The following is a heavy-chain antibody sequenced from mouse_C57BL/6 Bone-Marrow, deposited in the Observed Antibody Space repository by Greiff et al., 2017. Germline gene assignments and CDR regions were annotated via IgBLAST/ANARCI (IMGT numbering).Heavy chain of an antibody. V-gene: IGHV1-69*01. D-gene: IGHD1-1*01. CDR2: IDPSDSYT. J-gene: IGHJ2*01. Sequence: VQLQQPGAELVMPGASVKLSCKASGYTFTSYWMHWVKQRPGQGLEWIGAIDPSDSYTNYNQKFKGKSTLTVDKSSGTAYLQLSSLTSEDSAVYYCARDYYGSSYYFDYWGQGTTLTVSS. CDR3: ARDYYGSSYYFDY. CDR1: GYTFTSYW.